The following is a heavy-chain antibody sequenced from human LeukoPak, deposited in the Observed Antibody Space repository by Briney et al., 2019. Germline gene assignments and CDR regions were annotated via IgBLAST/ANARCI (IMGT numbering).Heavy chain of an antibody. V-gene: IGHV1-8*01. CDR2: MNPNSGNT. Sequence: ASVKVSCKASGYTFTSYDINWVRQATGQGLEWMGWMNPNSGNTGYAQKFQGRVTMTRNTSISTAYMELSSLRSEDTAVYYCATVVRYFDWLDYGMDVWGQGTTVTVSS. D-gene: IGHD3-9*01. J-gene: IGHJ6*02. CDR3: ATVVRYFDWLDYGMDV. CDR1: GYTFTSYD.